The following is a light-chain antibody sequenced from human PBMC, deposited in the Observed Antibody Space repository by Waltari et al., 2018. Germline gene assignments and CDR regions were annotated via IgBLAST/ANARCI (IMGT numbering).Light chain of an antibody. CDR2: GAS. CDR1: QGVTTH. Sequence: EIVMTQSPATLSVSPGERAIIACRASQGVTTHLAWYQQKPGQPPRLLIYGASTRATDIPARFSGSGSGTEFTLTITSLQSEDFAVYYCHQYNDGPPFNFGQGTKLEIK. CDR3: HQYNDGPPFN. V-gene: IGKV3-15*01. J-gene: IGKJ2*01.